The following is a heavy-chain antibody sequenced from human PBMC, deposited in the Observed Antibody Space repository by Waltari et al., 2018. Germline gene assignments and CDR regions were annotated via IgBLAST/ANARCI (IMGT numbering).Heavy chain of an antibody. V-gene: IGHV3-48*01. CDR3: AREYYTHFDY. D-gene: IGHD3-10*01. Sequence: EVHLVQSGGGLVQPGGSLRLSCAASGFNFSSYSMDWLHHAPGKGLEWVSYISSSSSTVYYADSVKGRFTISRDNAKNSLYLQMNSLRAEDTAVYYCAREYYTHFDYWGQGTLVTVSS. J-gene: IGHJ4*02. CDR2: ISSSSSTV. CDR1: GFNFSSYS.